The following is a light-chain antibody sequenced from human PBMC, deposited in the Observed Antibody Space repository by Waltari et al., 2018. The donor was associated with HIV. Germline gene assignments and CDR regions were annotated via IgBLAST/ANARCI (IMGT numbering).Light chain of an antibody. CDR1: SSNIGAGYD. J-gene: IGLJ1*01. V-gene: IGLV1-40*01. CDR3: QSYDSSLSALYV. Sequence: QSVLTQPPSVSGAPGQRVTISCTGSSSNIGAGYDVHWYQQLPGTAPKLLIYDNRKRPSGVPDRFSGSKSGTSASLAITGLQAEDEADYYCQSYDSSLSALYVFGTGTKVTVL. CDR2: DNR.